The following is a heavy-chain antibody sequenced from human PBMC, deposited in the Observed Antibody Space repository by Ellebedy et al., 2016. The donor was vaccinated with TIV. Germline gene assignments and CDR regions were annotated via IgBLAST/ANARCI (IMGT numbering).Heavy chain of an antibody. V-gene: IGHV3-23*01. CDR2: IGGGYGDA. D-gene: IGHD6-19*01. CDR1: GFTFSSFE. Sequence: PGGSLRLSCAASGFTFSSFEMNWVRQAPGKGLEWVSAIGGGYGDAYYADSVKGRFTISRDIPKNTLYLQMNSLRAEDTAVYYCARCRGSGWYGDQWGQGTLVTVSS. CDR3: ARCRGSGWYGDQ. J-gene: IGHJ4*02.